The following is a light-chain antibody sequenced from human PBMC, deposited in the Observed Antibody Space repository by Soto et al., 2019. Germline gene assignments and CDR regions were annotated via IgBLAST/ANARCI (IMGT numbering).Light chain of an antibody. V-gene: IGLV1-44*01. CDR2: SDN. J-gene: IGLJ3*02. CDR1: SSNIGSNT. CDR3: AAWDDSLSGVV. Sequence: QSVLTQPPSASGTPGQRVTISCSGSSSNIGSNTVNWYQQLPGTAPKLLTYSDNQRPSGVPDRFSGSKSGSSASLAISGLQSEDEDDYYCAAWDDSLSGVVFGGGTQLTVL.